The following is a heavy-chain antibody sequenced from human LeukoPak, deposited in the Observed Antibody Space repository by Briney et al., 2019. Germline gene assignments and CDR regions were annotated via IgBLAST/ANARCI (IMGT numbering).Heavy chain of an antibody. D-gene: IGHD3-10*01. CDR2: INPNSGGT. CDR3: ARDYYGSGSYYGNFDY. CDR1: GYTFTGYY. Sequence: ASVKVSCKASGYTFTGYYTHWVRQAPGQGLEWMGRINPNSGGTNYAQKFQGRVTMTRDTSISTAYMELSRLRSDDTAVYYCARDYYGSGSYYGNFDYWGQGTLVTVSS. J-gene: IGHJ4*02. V-gene: IGHV1-2*06.